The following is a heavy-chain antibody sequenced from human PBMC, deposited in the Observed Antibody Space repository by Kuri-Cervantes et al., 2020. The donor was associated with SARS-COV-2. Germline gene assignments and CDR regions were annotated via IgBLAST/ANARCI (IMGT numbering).Heavy chain of an antibody. CDR2: IIPIFGTA. Sequence: SVKVSCKASGGTFSSYAMSWVRQAPGQGLEWMGGIIPIFGTANYAQKFQGRVTITADESTSTAYMELSSLRAEDTAVYYCAKDQHGIVVVVAAIDYWGQGTLVTVSS. V-gene: IGHV1-69*13. CDR3: AKDQHGIVVVVAAIDY. CDR1: GGTFSSYA. J-gene: IGHJ4*02. D-gene: IGHD2-15*01.